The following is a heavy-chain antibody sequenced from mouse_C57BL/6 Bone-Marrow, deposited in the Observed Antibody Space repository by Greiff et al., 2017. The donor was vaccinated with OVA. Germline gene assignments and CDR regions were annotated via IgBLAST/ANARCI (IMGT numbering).Heavy chain of an antibody. CDR3: ARGALYSNYGRVYAMDY. CDR1: GYTFTSYW. J-gene: IGHJ4*01. CDR2: IYPGSGST. D-gene: IGHD2-5*01. V-gene: IGHV1-55*01. Sequence: QVQLQQPGAELVKPGASVKMSCKASGYTFTSYWITWVKQRPGQGLEWIGDIYPGSGSTNYNEKFKSKATLTVDTSSSTAYMQLSSLTSEDSAVYYCARGALYSNYGRVYAMDYWGQGTSVTVSS.